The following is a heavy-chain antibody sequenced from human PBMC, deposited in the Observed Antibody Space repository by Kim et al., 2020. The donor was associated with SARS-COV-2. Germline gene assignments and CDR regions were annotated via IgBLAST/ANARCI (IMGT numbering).Heavy chain of an antibody. D-gene: IGHD3-10*01. Sequence: GGSLRLSCAASGFTFSSYSMNWVRQAPGKGLEWVAYISSSSSTKYYADSVKGRFTISRDNAKNSLYLQMNSLRDEDTAVYYCARDLLLWCGESQCSWGQGTLVTVSS. V-gene: IGHV3-48*02. CDR2: ISSSSSTK. CDR1: GFTFSSYS. J-gene: IGHJ5*02. CDR3: ARDLLLWCGESQCS.